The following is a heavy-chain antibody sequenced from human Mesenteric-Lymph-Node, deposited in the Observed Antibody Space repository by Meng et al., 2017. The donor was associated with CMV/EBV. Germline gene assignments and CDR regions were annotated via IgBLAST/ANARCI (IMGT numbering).Heavy chain of an antibody. D-gene: IGHD3-16*01. J-gene: IGHJ4*02. Sequence: LRLSCAASGFTFSRYWMSWVRQAPGKGLEWVANIKEDGSEKYYVDSVKGRFTISRDNAKNSLYLQMNSLRAEDTAVYYCAYGGYFFDYWGQGTLVTVSS. V-gene: IGHV3-7*01. CDR3: AYGGYFFDY. CDR2: IKEDGSEK. CDR1: GFTFSRYW.